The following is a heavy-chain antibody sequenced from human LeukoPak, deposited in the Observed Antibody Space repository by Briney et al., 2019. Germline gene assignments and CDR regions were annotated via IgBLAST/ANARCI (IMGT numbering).Heavy chain of an antibody. J-gene: IGHJ4*02. CDR3: ARFIAAAGSGDY. D-gene: IGHD6-13*01. CDR2: IYYSGST. CDR1: GGSISSYY. Sequence: SETLSLTCTVSGGSISSYYWSWIRQPPGKGLEWIGYIYYSGSTYYNPSLKSRVTISVDTSKNQFSLKLSSVTAADTAVYYCARFIAAAGSGDYWGQGTLVTVSS. V-gene: IGHV4-59*04.